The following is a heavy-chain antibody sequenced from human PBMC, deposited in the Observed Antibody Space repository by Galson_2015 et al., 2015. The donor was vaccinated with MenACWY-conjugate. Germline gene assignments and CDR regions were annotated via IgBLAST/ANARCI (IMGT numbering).Heavy chain of an antibody. D-gene: IGHD1-26*01. CDR1: GFIFNTYW. CDR3: AKTRGASVYFDC. CDR2: INPGGSST. Sequence: SLRLSCAASGFIFNTYWMHWVRQAPGKGLVWVSRINPGGSSTTYADSVKDRFTISRDNAKNTLYLQMNSLRPEDTAVFYCAKTRGASVYFDCWGQGTLVTVSS. J-gene: IGHJ4*02. V-gene: IGHV3-74*01.